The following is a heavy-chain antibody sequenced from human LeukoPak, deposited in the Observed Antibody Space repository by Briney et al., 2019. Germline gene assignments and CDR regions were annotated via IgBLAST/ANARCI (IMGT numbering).Heavy chain of an antibody. Sequence: SETLSLTCAVYGGSFSGYYWSWIRQPPGKGLEWIGEINHSGSTNYNPSLKSRVTISVDTSKNQFSLKLSSVTAADTAVYYCARNGWWYNWFDPWGQGTLVTVSS. CDR3: ARNGWWYNWFDP. J-gene: IGHJ5*02. V-gene: IGHV4-34*01. CDR2: INHSGST. CDR1: GGSFSGYY. D-gene: IGHD2-8*02.